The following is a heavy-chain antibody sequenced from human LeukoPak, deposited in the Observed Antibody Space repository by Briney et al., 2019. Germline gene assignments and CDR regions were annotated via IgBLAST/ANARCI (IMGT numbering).Heavy chain of an antibody. J-gene: IGHJ4*02. CDR3: ATRERFGEFYYFDY. CDR1: GYTLTELS. D-gene: IGHD3-10*01. V-gene: IGHV1-24*01. Sequence: ASVKVSCKVSGYTLTELSMHWVRQAPGKGLEWMGGFDPEDGETIYAQKFQGRVTMTEDTSTDTAYMELSSLRSEDTAVYYCATRERFGEFYYFDYWGQGTLVTVSS. CDR2: FDPEDGET.